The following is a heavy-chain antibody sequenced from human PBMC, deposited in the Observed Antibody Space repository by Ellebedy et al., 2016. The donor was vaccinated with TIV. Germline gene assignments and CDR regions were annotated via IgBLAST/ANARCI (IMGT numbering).Heavy chain of an antibody. CDR1: GYSFTNYW. CDR3: ARQITRGDYYTYFDY. Sequence: GESLKISCKGSGYSFTNYWIGWVRQMPGKGLEWMGIIYPGDSKTRNSPSFQGQVTISADKSISTAYLQWSSLKASDTAMYYCARQITRGDYYTYFDYWGQGTLVTVSS. CDR2: IYPGDSKT. D-gene: IGHD3-3*01. V-gene: IGHV5-51*01. J-gene: IGHJ4*02.